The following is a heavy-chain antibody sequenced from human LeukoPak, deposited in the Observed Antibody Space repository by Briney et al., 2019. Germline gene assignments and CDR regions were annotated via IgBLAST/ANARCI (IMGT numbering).Heavy chain of an antibody. V-gene: IGHV4-61*02. CDR3: ARVGSSSWYNYYYHYMDV. D-gene: IGHD6-13*01. CDR1: GGSISSGSYY. J-gene: IGHJ6*03. Sequence: PSQTLSLTCTVSGGSISSGSYYWSWIRQPAGKGLEWIGRIYTSGSTNYNPSLKSRVTISVDTSKNQFSLKLSSVTAADTAVYYCARVGSSSWYNYYYHYMDVWGKGTTVTVSS. CDR2: IYTSGST.